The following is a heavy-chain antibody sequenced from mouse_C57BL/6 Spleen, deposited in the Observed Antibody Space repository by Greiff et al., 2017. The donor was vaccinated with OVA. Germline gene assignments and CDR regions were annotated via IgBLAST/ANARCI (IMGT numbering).Heavy chain of an antibody. J-gene: IGHJ3*01. CDR3: ARSGAHEGFAY. CDR1: FFTFTFYL. CDR2: KYNGSGSN. V-gene: IGHV1-55*01. D-gene: IGHD3-1*01. Sequence: VPLQPPLSVLVNPVASVPLSCPSSFFTFTFYLLTLGKKRAEQGSERIGNKYNGSGSNNYNEKIKSKATRTEDTSSSTAYMQLSSLTSEDAAVYYCARSGAHEGFAYWGQGTLVTVSA.